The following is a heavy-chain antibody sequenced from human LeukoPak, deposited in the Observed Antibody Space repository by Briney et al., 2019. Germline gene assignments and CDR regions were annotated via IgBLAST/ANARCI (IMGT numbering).Heavy chain of an antibody. CDR3: AKAPVTTCSGAYCYPFDY. Sequence: GGSLRLSRAASGLNVSSNYMSWVRQAPGKGLEWVSVIYSGGSIYYADSVKGRFTISRDSSKNTLYLQMNSLRAGDAAVYYCAKAPVTTCSGAYCYPFDYWSQGTLVTVSS. CDR2: IYSGGSI. D-gene: IGHD2-15*01. J-gene: IGHJ4*02. V-gene: IGHV3-53*01. CDR1: GLNVSSNY.